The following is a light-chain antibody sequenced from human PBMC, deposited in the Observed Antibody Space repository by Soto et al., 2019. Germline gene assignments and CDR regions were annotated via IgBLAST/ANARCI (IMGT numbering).Light chain of an antibody. Sequence: QSVLTQPPSLSGAPGQKITMSCTGSSSNIGAGNDVHWYQQLPGAAPILLIYADHHRPSGVPDRFSASNSGTSASLAISGLQCEDEAVYYCQTYDASLNAVIFGAGTQLTVL. J-gene: IGLJ2*01. V-gene: IGLV1-40*01. CDR3: QTYDASLNAVI. CDR1: SSNIGAGND. CDR2: ADH.